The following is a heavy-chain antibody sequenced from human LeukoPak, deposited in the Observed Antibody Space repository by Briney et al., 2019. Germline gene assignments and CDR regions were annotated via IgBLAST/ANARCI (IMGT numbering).Heavy chain of an antibody. CDR2: MYSGGSI. J-gene: IGHJ4*02. CDR1: GFAVSDHY. Sequence: PGGSLRLSCAASGFAVSDHYMNWVRQAPGKGLEWVSVMYSGGSIYYADSVKGRFTISRDNSKNTLYLQMNSLRAEDTAVYYCAKEAGVVVITFSADLDYWGQGTLVTVSS. CDR3: AKEAGVVVITFSADLDY. V-gene: IGHV3-53*05. D-gene: IGHD3-22*01.